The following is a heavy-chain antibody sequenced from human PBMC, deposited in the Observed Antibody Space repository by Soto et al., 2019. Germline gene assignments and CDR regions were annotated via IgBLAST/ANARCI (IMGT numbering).Heavy chain of an antibody. V-gene: IGHV4-34*01. J-gene: IGHJ6*02. D-gene: IGHD3-3*01. CDR1: GGSFSGYY. CDR3: ARGLLYYDFWSGYYGMDV. Sequence: SETLSLTCAVYGGSFSGYYLSWIRQPPGKGLEWIGEINHSGSTNYNPSLKSRVTISVDTSKNQFSLKLSSVTAADTAVYYCARGLLYYDFWSGYYGMDVWGQGTTVTVYS. CDR2: INHSGST.